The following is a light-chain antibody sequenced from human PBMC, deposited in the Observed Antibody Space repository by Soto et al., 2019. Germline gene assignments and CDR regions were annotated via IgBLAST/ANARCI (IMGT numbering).Light chain of an antibody. CDR3: QQYGSSPGT. CDR1: QSVSSSY. J-gene: IGKJ1*01. V-gene: IGKV3-20*01. CDR2: GAS. Sequence: EIVLTQSPGTLSLSPXLRATLSCXXSQSVSSSYLAWYQQKPGQAPRLLIYGASSRATGIPDRFSGSGSGTDFTLTISRLEPEDFAVYYCQQYGSSPGTFGQGTKVDIK.